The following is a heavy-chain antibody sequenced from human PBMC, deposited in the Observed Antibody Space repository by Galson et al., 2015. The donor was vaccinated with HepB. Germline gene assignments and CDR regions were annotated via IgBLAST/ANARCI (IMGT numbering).Heavy chain of an antibody. J-gene: IGHJ6*02. CDR3: ARDNGSGSYPYYYYYGMDV. CDR2: ISAYNGNT. V-gene: IGHV1-18*04. CDR1: GYTFTSYG. D-gene: IGHD3-10*01. Sequence: SVKVSCKASGYTFTSYGISWVRQAPGQGLEWMGWISAYNGNTNYAQKLQGRVTMTTDTSTSTAYMELRSLRSDDTAVYYCARDNGSGSYPYYYYYGMDVWGQGTTVTVSS.